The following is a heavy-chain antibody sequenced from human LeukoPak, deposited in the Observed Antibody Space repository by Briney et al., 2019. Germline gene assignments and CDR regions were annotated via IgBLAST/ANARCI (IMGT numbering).Heavy chain of an antibody. J-gene: IGHJ4*02. CDR1: GFTFSSYV. D-gene: IGHD5-12*01. CDR3: ARGPLSHIVATIAASNYYFDY. V-gene: IGHV3-30*04. CDR2: ISYDGSNK. Sequence: GGSLRLSCAASGFTFSSYVMHWVRQAPGKGLEWVAIISYDGSNKYYADSVKGRFTISRDNSKNTLYLQMNSLRAEDTAVYYCARGPLSHIVATIAASNYYFDYWGQGTLVTVSS.